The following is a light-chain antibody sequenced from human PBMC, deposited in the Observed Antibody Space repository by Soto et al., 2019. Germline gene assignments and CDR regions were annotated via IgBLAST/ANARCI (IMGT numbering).Light chain of an antibody. V-gene: IGLV2-14*01. CDR3: SSYTSSSTRV. J-gene: IGLJ1*01. CDR2: EVS. CDR1: SSDVGGYNY. Sequence: QSVLTQPASVSGSPGQSITISCTGTSSDVGGYNYVSWYQQHPGKAPKLMIYEVSNRPSGVSNRFSGSKSGNTASLTISGRQAEDEAAYYCSSYTSSSTRVFGTGTKVTVL.